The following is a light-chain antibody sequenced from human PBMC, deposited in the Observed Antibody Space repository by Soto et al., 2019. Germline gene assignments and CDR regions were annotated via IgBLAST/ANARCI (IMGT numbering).Light chain of an antibody. CDR2: DAF. V-gene: IGKV3-15*01. J-gene: IGKJ1*01. CDR3: QQYNDWPAT. CDR1: QSVSSN. Sequence: EIVMTQSPATLSVSPGERATLSCRASQSVSSNLAWYQQKPGQAPRLLMYDAFNRATGTPARFSGSVSGTEFTLTISSLQSEDFAVYYCQQYNDWPATFGQGTKVDIK.